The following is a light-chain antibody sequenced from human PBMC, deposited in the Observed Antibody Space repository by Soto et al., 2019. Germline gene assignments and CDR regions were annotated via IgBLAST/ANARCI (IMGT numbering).Light chain of an antibody. CDR1: SSNIGAGYD. CDR3: QSYDSSLISYV. CDR2: GNS. V-gene: IGLV1-40*01. J-gene: IGLJ1*01. Sequence: QSVLTQPPSVSGAPGQRVTISCTGCSSNIGAGYDVHWYQQLPGTAPKLLIYGNSNRPSGVPDRFSGSKSGTSASLAITGLQAEDEADYYCQSYDSSLISYVFGTGTQLTVL.